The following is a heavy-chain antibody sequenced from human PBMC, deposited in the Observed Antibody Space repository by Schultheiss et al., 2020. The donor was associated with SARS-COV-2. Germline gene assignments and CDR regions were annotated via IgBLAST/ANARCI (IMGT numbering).Heavy chain of an antibody. V-gene: IGHV2-70*04. CDR1: GFSLSSKGMR. CDR3: ARTDSYGDYDY. J-gene: IGHJ4*02. Sequence: SCPTLVKPTQTLTLTCSFSGFSLSSKGMRVSWIRQPPGKALECLGRIDWDDDKFYSTSLKTRLTISKDTSKNQVVLTMTNMDPVDTATYYCARTDSYGDYDYWGQGTLVTVSS. D-gene: IGHD4-17*01. CDR2: IDWDDDK.